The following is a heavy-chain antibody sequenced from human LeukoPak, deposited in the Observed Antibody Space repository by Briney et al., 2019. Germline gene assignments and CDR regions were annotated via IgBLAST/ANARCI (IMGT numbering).Heavy chain of an antibody. Sequence: ASVKVSCKASGYTFTSYYMHWVRQAPGQGLEWMGIINPSGGSTSYAQKFQVRVTMTTDTSTSTVSMELSSLRSEDTAVCYCARGGQQLNHDDAFDIWGQGTMVTVSS. CDR1: GYTFTSYY. J-gene: IGHJ3*02. D-gene: IGHD6-13*01. CDR2: INPSGGST. CDR3: ARGGQQLNHDDAFDI. V-gene: IGHV1-46*01.